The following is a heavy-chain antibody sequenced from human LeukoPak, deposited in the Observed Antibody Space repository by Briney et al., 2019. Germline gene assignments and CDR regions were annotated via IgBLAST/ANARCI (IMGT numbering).Heavy chain of an antibody. Sequence: GGPLRLSCSASGFTFSSYAMHWVRQAPGKGLEYVSAISSNGGSTYYADSVKGRFTISRDNSKNTLYLQMSSLRAEDTAVYYCVKEVTYYYGSGSYFDYWGQGTLVTVSS. J-gene: IGHJ4*02. D-gene: IGHD3-10*01. V-gene: IGHV3-64D*06. CDR1: GFTFSSYA. CDR3: VKEVTYYYGSGSYFDY. CDR2: ISSNGGST.